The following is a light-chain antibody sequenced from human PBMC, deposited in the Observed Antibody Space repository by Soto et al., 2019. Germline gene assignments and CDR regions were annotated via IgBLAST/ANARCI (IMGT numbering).Light chain of an antibody. CDR2: EVS. J-gene: IGLJ1*01. CDR3: SSYTSSSLYV. V-gene: IGLV2-14*01. CDR1: SSDVGGYNY. Sequence: LTQPASVSGSPGQSITISCTGTSSDVGGYNYVSWYQQHPGKAPKLVIYEVSNRPSGVSNRFSGSKSGNTASLTISGLQAEDEADYYCSSYTSSSLYVFGTGTKVTVL.